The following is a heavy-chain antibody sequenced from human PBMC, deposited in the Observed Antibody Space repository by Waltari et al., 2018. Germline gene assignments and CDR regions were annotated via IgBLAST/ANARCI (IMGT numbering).Heavy chain of an antibody. Sequence: QVQLQESGPGLVKPSATLSLTCTVSGGSISSYYWSWIRQPPGKGLEWNGYIYYSGSTNYNPSLKSRVTISVDTSKNQFSLKLSSVTAADTAVYYCARDALYYYDSSGYYYGYFDYWGQGTLVTVSS. CDR1: GGSISSYY. V-gene: IGHV4-59*01. CDR2: IYYSGST. D-gene: IGHD3-22*01. J-gene: IGHJ4*02. CDR3: ARDALYYYDSSGYYYGYFDY.